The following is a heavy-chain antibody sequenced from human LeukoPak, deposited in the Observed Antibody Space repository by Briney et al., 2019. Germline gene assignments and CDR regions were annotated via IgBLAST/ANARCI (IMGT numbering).Heavy chain of an antibody. J-gene: IGHJ6*02. CDR3: ARGIVVVVAATSGANYGMDV. V-gene: IGHV4-59*12. D-gene: IGHD2-15*01. Sequence: SETLSLTCTVSGGSISSYYWSWIRQPPGKGLEWIGYIYYSGSTYYNPSLKSRVTISVDTSKNQFSLKLSSVTAADTAVYYCARGIVVVVAATSGANYGMDVWGQGTTVTVSS. CDR1: GGSISSYY. CDR2: IYYSGST.